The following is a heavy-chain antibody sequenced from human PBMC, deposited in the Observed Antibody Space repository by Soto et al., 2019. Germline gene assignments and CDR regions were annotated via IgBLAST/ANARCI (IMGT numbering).Heavy chain of an antibody. CDR3: GRYVRHAFDI. V-gene: IGHV1-2*02. J-gene: IGHJ3*02. CDR1: GYSFTGYY. Sequence: QVHLVQSGAEVKEPGASVRVSCKASGYSFTGYYLHWLRQAPGQGLEWMGWINPNSGDTNYAQNFQGRVTMTRDTSITTAYMELSRLRSDDTAVYYCGRYVRHAFDIWGQGTVVTVSS. D-gene: IGHD3-10*02. CDR2: INPNSGDT.